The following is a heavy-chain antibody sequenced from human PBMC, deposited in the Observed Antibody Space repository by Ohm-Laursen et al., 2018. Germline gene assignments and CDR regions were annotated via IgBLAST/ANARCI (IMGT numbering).Heavy chain of an antibody. CDR1: GFSFSGYA. CDR3: AKGGSYDSSGYYSTRFDY. D-gene: IGHD3-22*01. J-gene: IGHJ4*02. V-gene: IGHV3-23*01. CDR2: VSGSGSHT. Sequence: SLRLSCSASGFSFSGYAMNWVRQAPGKGLEWVSTVSGSGSHTYYADSVKGRFTISRDNSKNTLYLQMNSLRADDTAVFYCAKGGSYDSSGYYSTRFDYWGQGIQVTVSS.